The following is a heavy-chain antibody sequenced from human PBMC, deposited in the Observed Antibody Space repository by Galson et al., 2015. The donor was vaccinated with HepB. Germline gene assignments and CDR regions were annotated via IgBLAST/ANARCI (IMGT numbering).Heavy chain of an antibody. CDR3: AKAASITTIFGVVKPKNYFYMDV. Sequence: SVKVSCKASGYTFTSYHMHWVRQAPGQGPEWMGIINPSGGSTRYSEEFQGRVTITRDTSTSAVNMELSSLRSEDTAVYFCAKAASITTIFGVVKPKNYFYMDVWGKGTPVTVSS. CDR1: GYTFTSYH. J-gene: IGHJ6*03. D-gene: IGHD3-3*01. V-gene: IGHV1-46*01. CDR2: INPSGGST.